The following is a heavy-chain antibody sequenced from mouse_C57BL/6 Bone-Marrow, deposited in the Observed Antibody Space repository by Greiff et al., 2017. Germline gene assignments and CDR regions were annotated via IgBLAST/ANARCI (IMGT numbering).Heavy chain of an antibody. J-gene: IGHJ2*01. V-gene: IGHV1-7*01. Sequence: QVQLQQSGAELAKPGASVKLSCKASGYTFTSYWMHWVKQRPGQGLEWIGYINPSSGYTKSNQKFKDKATLTADKSSRTAYMQLSSLTYEDSSVYYCARPSTVVDYWGQGTTLTVSS. CDR3: ARPSTVVDY. CDR2: INPSSGYT. CDR1: GYTFTSYW. D-gene: IGHD1-1*01.